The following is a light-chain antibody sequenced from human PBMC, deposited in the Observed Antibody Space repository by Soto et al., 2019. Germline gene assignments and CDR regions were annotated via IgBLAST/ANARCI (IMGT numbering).Light chain of an antibody. CDR3: QSYDCSLSGYV. V-gene: IGLV1-40*01. J-gene: IGLJ1*01. CDR1: SSNIGAGYD. Sequence: QSVLTQPPSVSGAPGQRVTISCTGSSSNIGAGYDVHWYQQLPGTAPKLLIYGNSNRPSGVPDRFSGSKSGTSASLAITGLQAQDEDDYDCQSYDCSLSGYVFGTGTKLTVL. CDR2: GNS.